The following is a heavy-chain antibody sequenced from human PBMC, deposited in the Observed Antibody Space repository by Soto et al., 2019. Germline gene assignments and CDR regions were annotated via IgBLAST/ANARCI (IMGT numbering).Heavy chain of an antibody. J-gene: IGHJ4*02. V-gene: IGHV4-59*12. Sequence: SETLSLTCTVSGASISSYYWSWIRQSPQKGLECIGYVHYSGSTNYRPSLKSRVTMSVDRAKNQFSLKLTSLTAADTAVYYCARDNGSGSYRGTYVDWGQGILVTASS. CDR3: ARDNGSGSYRGTYVD. CDR1: GASISSYY. D-gene: IGHD3-10*01. CDR2: VHYSGST.